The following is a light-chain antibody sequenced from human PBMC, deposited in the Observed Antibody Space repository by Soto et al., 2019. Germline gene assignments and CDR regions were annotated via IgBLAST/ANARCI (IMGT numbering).Light chain of an antibody. Sequence: EVVLTQSPGTLSLSPGESATLSCRASQSVGGNYLAWYQQKPGQAPRLLIYGASSRATGIPDRFSGSGSGTDFTLTISRLEPEDLAVYYCQQYATSSWTFGQGTKVEIK. CDR3: QQYATSSWT. J-gene: IGKJ1*01. V-gene: IGKV3-20*01. CDR2: GAS. CDR1: QSVGGNY.